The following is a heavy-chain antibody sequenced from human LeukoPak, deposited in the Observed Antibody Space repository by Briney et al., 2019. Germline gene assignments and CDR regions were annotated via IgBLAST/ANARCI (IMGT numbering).Heavy chain of an antibody. D-gene: IGHD6-13*01. Sequence: PGRSLRLSCSASGFTFNYYAMHWPRQAPGKGLEWVAIVSYDGMKKYHADSVKGRFTISRDNSKNTLYLQMSSLRAEDTAVYYCARTPGDSSSWYSDSWGQGTLVTVSS. V-gene: IGHV3-30*04. CDR3: ARTPGDSSSWYSDS. J-gene: IGHJ4*02. CDR1: GFTFNYYA. CDR2: VSYDGMKK.